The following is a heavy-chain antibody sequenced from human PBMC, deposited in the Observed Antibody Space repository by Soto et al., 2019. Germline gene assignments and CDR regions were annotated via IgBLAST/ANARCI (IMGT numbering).Heavy chain of an antibody. Sequence: ASVKVSCKASGYTFTGYYMHWVRQAPGQGLEWMGWINPNSGGTNYAQKFQGWVTMTRDTSISTAYMELSRLRSDDTAVYHCARSQVVPAAIYGAFDIWGQGTMVTVSS. D-gene: IGHD2-2*01. J-gene: IGHJ3*02. CDR3: ARSQVVPAAIYGAFDI. V-gene: IGHV1-2*04. CDR2: INPNSGGT. CDR1: GYTFTGYY.